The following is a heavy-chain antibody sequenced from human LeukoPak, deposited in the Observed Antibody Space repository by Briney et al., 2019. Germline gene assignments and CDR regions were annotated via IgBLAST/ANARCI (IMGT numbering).Heavy chain of an antibody. Sequence: PSETLSLTCTVSGGSISSYYWSWIRQPPGKGLEWIGYIYYSGSTNYNPSLKSRVTISVDTSKNQFSLKLSSVTAADTAVYYCASILAAAGDAFDIWGQGTMVTVSS. CDR3: ASILAAAGDAFDI. D-gene: IGHD6-13*01. CDR2: IYYSGST. J-gene: IGHJ3*02. CDR1: GGSISSYY. V-gene: IGHV4-59*01.